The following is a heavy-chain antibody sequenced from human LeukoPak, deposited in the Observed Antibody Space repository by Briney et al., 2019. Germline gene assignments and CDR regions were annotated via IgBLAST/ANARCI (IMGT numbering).Heavy chain of an antibody. CDR1: GGSFSGYY. CDR3: ARGPSATTRYDY. V-gene: IGHV4-34*01. J-gene: IGHJ4*02. Sequence: SETLSLTCAVYGGSFSGYYWSWIRQPPGKGLEWIGEINHSGSTNYNPSLKSRVTISVDTSKNQFSLKLSSVTAADTAVYYCARGPSATTRYDYWGQGTLVTVSS. CDR2: INHSGST. D-gene: IGHD4-17*01.